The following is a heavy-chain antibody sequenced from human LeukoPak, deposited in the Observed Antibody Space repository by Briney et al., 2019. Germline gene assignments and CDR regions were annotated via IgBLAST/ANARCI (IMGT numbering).Heavy chain of an antibody. D-gene: IGHD6-6*01. J-gene: IGHJ4*02. CDR2: IIPIFGTA. CDR1: GGTFSSYA. CDR3: ARSMYSSSSISFDY. V-gene: IGHV1-69*05. Sequence: SVKVSCKASGGTFSSYAISWVRQAPGQGLGGLGGIIPIFGTANYAQKFQGRVTITTDESTSTAYMELSSLRSEDTAVYYCARSMYSSSSISFDYWGQGTLVTVSS.